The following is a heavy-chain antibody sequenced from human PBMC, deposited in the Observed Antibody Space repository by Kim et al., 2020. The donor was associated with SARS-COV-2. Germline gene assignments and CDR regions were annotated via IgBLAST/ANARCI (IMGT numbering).Heavy chain of an antibody. V-gene: IGHV1-2*02. D-gene: IGHD6-19*01. Sequence: NYAQKFQGRVTMTRDTSISTAYMELSRLRSDDTAVYYCARGRSSGWYVDYWGQGTLVTVSS. J-gene: IGHJ4*02. CDR3: ARGRSSGWYVDY.